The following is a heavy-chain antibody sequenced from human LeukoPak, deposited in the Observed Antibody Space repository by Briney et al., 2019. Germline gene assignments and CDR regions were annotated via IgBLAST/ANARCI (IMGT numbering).Heavy chain of an antibody. CDR2: INSDGSST. CDR3: ARGNYSHYYDSSGYYPFDY. V-gene: IGHV3-74*01. CDR1: GFTFSSYW. D-gene: IGHD3-22*01. Sequence: PGGSLRLSCAAFGFTFSSYWMHWVRQAPGKGLVWVSRINSDGSSTSYADSVKGRFTISRDNAKNTLYLQINSLRAEDTAVYYCARGNYSHYYDSSGYYPFDYWGQGTLVTVSS. J-gene: IGHJ4*02.